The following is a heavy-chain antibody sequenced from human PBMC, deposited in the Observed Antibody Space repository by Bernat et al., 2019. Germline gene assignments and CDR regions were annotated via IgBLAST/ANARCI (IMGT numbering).Heavy chain of an antibody. CDR2: IQYDGSNK. CDR1: GFTFSIYV. J-gene: IGHJ4*02. V-gene: IGHV3-30*02. Sequence: ESGGGVVQPGGSLRLSCAASGFTFSIYVMHWVRQAPGKGLEWVAFIQYDGSNKYYADSVKGRFTISRDNSKNTLYLQMNSLRAEDTGVYYCSRGLGTVGTTTLDYWGRGTLVTVSS. CDR3: SRGLGTVGTTTLDY. D-gene: IGHD1-26*01.